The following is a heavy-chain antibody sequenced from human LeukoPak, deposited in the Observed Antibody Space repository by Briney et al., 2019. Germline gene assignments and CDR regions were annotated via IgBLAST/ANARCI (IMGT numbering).Heavy chain of an antibody. CDR2: ISGYNGNT. J-gene: IGHJ3*02. CDR3: ASLKNYYDSSGYLVTDAFDI. V-gene: IGHV1-18*01. CDR1: GYTFTTYN. Sequence: ASVKVSCKASGYTFTTYNINWVRQAPGQGLEWMGWISGYNGNTNYAQKLQCRVTITTDTSTSTTYMELRSLKSDDTAVYYCASLKNYYDSSGYLVTDAFDIWGQGTMVTVSS. D-gene: IGHD3-22*01.